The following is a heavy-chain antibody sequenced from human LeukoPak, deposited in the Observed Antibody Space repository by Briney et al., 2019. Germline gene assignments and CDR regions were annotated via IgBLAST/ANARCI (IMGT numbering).Heavy chain of an antibody. J-gene: IGHJ4*02. Sequence: PSETLSLTCTVSGGSISSYYWSWIRQPPGKGLEWIGYIYYSGSTNYNPSLKSRVTISVDTSKNQFSLKLSSVTAADTAVYYCARSGCSGGSCYSFDYWGQGTLVTVSS. CDR1: GGSISSYY. D-gene: IGHD2-15*01. V-gene: IGHV4-59*01. CDR3: ARSGCSGGSCYSFDY. CDR2: IYYSGST.